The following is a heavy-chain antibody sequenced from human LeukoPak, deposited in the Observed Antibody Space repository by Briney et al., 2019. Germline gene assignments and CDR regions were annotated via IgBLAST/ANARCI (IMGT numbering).Heavy chain of an antibody. CDR2: INERGTDS. J-gene: IGHJ3*02. Sequence: GGSLRLSCTASGFTFSGHWIHWVRQPPGMGLVWVSRINERGTDSMYAESVKGRFTISRDNAKNSLYLQMNSLRAEDTAVYYCARPSGGPTLDAFDIWGQGTMVTVSS. V-gene: IGHV3-74*03. CDR3: ARPSGGPTLDAFDI. D-gene: IGHD2-15*01. CDR1: GFTFSGHW.